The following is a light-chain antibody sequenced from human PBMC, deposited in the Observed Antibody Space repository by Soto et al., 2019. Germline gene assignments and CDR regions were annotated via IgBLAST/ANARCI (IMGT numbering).Light chain of an antibody. Sequence: DIQMTQSPSSLSAVVGDTVTINCRATDSIDRYLTWYQQKPGQAPSVLITGAATLESGVPTRFSGSRSGTDFTLTNNHLQPEHFATYFCQPTYNAPFTCGPETKLSIK. CDR1: DSIDRY. J-gene: IGKJ3*01. CDR2: GAA. V-gene: IGKV1-39*01. CDR3: QPTYNAPFT.